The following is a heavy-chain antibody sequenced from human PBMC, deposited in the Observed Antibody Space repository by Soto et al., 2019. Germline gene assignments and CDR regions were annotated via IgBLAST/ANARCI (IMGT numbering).Heavy chain of an antibody. Sequence: GGSLRLSCAASGFTFSSYGMHWVRQDPGKGLEWVAVISYDGSNKYYADSVKGRFTISRDNSKNTLYLQMNSLRAEDTAVYYCAKRGPCGGDCYFAVDIWGQGTMVTVSS. V-gene: IGHV3-30*18. D-gene: IGHD2-21*02. CDR1: GFTFSSYG. CDR2: ISYDGSNK. J-gene: IGHJ3*02. CDR3: AKRGPCGGDCYFAVDI.